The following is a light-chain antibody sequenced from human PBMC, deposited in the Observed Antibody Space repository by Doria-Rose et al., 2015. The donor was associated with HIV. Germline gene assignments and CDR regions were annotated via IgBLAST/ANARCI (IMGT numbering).Light chain of an antibody. V-gene: IGKV3-20*01. CDR2: DGS. J-gene: IGKJ1*01. Sequence: TQSPGTLSLSPGERATLSCRASQSFSSTYLAWYQQKPGQAPSLLIYDGSTRATGIPDRFSASGSGTDFTLTINRLESEDFAQYYGHQYGTSWTFGQGTKGEI. CDR1: QSFSSTY. CDR3: HQYGTSWT.